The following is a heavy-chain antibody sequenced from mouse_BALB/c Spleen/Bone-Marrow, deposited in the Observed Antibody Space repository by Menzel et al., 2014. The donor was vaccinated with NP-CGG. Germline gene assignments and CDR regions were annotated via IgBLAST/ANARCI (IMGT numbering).Heavy chain of an antibody. Sequence: VQLQQSGAELVKPGASVKLSCTASGFNIKDTYMHWVKQRPEQGLEWIGRIDPGNGNTKYDPKFQGKATITADTSSNTAYLQLSSLTSEDTAVYYCANYYYGSSLFAYWGQGTLVTVSA. J-gene: IGHJ3*01. CDR1: GFNIKDTY. D-gene: IGHD1-1*01. CDR3: ANYYYGSSLFAY. CDR2: IDPGNGNT. V-gene: IGHV14-3*02.